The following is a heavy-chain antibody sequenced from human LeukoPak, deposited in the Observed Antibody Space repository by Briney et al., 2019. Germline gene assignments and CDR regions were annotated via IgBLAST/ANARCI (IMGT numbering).Heavy chain of an antibody. V-gene: IGHV4-59*01. CDR1: GFTFSSYG. D-gene: IGHD3-22*01. Sequence: GTLRLSCAASGFTFSSYGMSWVRQAPGKGLEWIGYIYYSGSTNYNPSLKSRVTISVDTSKNQFSLKLSSVTAADTAVYYCARTPHAYYDSSGYYYYYYYMDVWGKGTTVTISS. CDR2: IYYSGST. J-gene: IGHJ6*03. CDR3: ARTPHAYYDSSGYYYYYYYMDV.